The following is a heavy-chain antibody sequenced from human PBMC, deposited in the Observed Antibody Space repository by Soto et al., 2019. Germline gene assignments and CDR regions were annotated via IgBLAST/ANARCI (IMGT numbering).Heavy chain of an antibody. Sequence: GGSLRLSCAASGFTFSSYAMHWVRQAPGKGLEWVALISYDGSNKYYADSVRGRFTISRDNSKNTLYLQMNSLRAEDTAVFYCARDHGSGTSLDYWRKGTLVTVSS. J-gene: IGHJ4*02. D-gene: IGHD1-7*01. CDR2: ISYDGSNK. CDR1: GFTFSSYA. V-gene: IGHV3-30-3*01. CDR3: ARDHGSGTSLDY.